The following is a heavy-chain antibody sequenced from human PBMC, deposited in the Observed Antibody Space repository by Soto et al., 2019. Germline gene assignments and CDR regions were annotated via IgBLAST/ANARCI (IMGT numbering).Heavy chain of an antibody. CDR3: ARDGPGSYSFDAFDI. D-gene: IGHD3-10*01. J-gene: IGHJ3*02. V-gene: IGHV1-18*01. CDR1: GYTFSSYG. CDR2: ISGYNGNT. Sequence: QVQMVQSGAEVKKPGASVKVSCKASGYTFSSYGVSWVRQAPGQGLEWMGWISGYNGNTKDAQKFQGRVTMSTDTYTRTAYMELRSLRADDTAVYYCARDGPGSYSFDAFDIWGQGTMVTVSS.